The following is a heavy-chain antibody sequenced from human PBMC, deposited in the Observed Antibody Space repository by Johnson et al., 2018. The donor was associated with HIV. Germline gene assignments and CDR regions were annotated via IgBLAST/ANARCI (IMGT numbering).Heavy chain of an antibody. Sequence: VQLVESGGGVVRPGGSLRLSCAASGFTFDDYAMSWVRQGPRKGLEWVSGINWNGGSTGYVDSVKGRFTISRDNSKNTLYLQLNSLRAEDTAVFYCAKHLATLVDAFGIWGQGTMVTVAS. J-gene: IGHJ3*02. D-gene: IGHD3-16*01. CDR1: GFTFDDYA. V-gene: IGHV3-20*04. CDR3: AKHLATLVDAFGI. CDR2: INWNGGST.